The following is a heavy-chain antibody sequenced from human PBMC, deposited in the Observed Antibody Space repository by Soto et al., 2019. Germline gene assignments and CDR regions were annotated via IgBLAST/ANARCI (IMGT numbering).Heavy chain of an antibody. CDR3: ADGDDSSGYWSV. Sequence: ASVKVSCKASGGSFSSYAISWVRQAPGQGLEWMGGIIPIFGTANYAQKFQGRVTITADESTSTAYMELSSLRSEDTAVYYCADGDDSSGYWSVWGQGTLVTVSS. CDR1: GGSFSSYA. V-gene: IGHV1-69*13. CDR2: IIPIFGTA. D-gene: IGHD3-22*01. J-gene: IGHJ4*02.